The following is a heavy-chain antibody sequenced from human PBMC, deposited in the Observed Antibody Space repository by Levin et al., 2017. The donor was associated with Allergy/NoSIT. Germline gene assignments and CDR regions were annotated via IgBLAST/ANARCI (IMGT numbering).Heavy chain of an antibody. CDR1: GYSFTSYW. D-gene: IGHD2-2*01. V-gene: IGHV5-10-1*01. CDR3: AYQPNPLDDAFDI. Sequence: PGESLKISCKGSGYSFTSYWISWVRQMPGKGLEWMGRIDPSDSYTNYSPSFQGHVTISADKSISTAYLQWSSLKASDTAMYYCAYQPNPLDDAFDIWGQGTMVTVSS. J-gene: IGHJ3*02. CDR2: IDPSDSYT.